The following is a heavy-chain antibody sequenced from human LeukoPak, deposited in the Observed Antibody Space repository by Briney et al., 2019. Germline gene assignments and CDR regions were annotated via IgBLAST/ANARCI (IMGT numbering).Heavy chain of an antibody. CDR2: IKQDGSEK. CDR1: GFTFSSYW. Sequence: GGSLRLSCAASGFTFSSYWMSWVRQAPGKGLEWVANIKQDGSEKYYVDSVKGRFTISRDNAKNSLYLQMDSLRAEDTAVYYCAREGIAVAVYLNYWGQGTLVTVSS. D-gene: IGHD6-19*01. V-gene: IGHV3-7*03. CDR3: AREGIAVAVYLNY. J-gene: IGHJ4*02.